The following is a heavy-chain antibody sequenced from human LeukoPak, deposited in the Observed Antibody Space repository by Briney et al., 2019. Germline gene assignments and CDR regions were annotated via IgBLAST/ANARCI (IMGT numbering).Heavy chain of an antibody. V-gene: IGHV3-30*18. D-gene: IGHD5-18*01. CDR2: ISYDGSNK. J-gene: IGHJ4*02. CDR1: GFTFSSYG. Sequence: PGGSLRLSCAASGFTFSSYGMHWVRQAPGKGLEWVAVISYDGSNKYYADSVKGRFTISRDNSKNTLYLQMNSLRAEDTAVYYCAKAEAYLTAMEAYWGQGTLVTVSS. CDR3: AKAEAYLTAMEAY.